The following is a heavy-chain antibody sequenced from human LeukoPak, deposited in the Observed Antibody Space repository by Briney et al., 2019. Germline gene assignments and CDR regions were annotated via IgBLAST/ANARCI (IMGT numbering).Heavy chain of an antibody. CDR2: ISSRTTYI. Sequence: GGSLRLSCAASGFTFRTYNMNWVRQAPGKGLEWVSSISSRTTYIYYADSVKGRFTISRDNAKNSLHLQVNSLRAEDTAVYYCVRERFHGSGAPKFDFWGQGTLVTVSS. CDR1: GFTFRTYN. V-gene: IGHV3-21*06. J-gene: IGHJ4*02. CDR3: VRERFHGSGAPKFDF. D-gene: IGHD3-10*01.